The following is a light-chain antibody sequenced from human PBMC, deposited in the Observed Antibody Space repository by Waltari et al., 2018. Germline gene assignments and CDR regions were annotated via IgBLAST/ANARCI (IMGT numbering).Light chain of an antibody. J-gene: IGKJ5*01. V-gene: IGKV3-11*01. CDR1: QSVATS. CDR2: DAS. Sequence: EIVLTQFPATLSLSPGERAILSCRASQSVATSLAWYQQKPGQAPRLLIYDASSRATSIPARFSGSGAGTDFTLTISSLEPEDISVYYCQQRSHWPSVTFGQGTRLEIK. CDR3: QQRSHWPSVT.